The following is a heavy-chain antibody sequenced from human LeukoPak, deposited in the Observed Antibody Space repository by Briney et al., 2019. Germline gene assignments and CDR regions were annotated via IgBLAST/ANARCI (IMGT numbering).Heavy chain of an antibody. CDR3: ARQYDFWSGGLDY. J-gene: IGHJ4*02. V-gene: IGHV4-34*01. CDR2: INHSGST. D-gene: IGHD3-3*01. CDR1: GGSFSGYY. Sequence: SETLSLTCTVYGGSFSGYYWSWIRQPPGKGLEWIGEINHSGSTNYNPSLKSRVTISVDTSKNQFSLKLSSVTTADTAVYYCARQYDFWSGGLDYWGQGTLVTVSS.